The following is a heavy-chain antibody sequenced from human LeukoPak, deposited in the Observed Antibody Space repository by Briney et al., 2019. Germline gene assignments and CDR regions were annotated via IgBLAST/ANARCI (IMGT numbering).Heavy chain of an antibody. Sequence: SETLSLTCTVSGGSISSYYWSWIRQPPGKGLEWIGYIYYSGSTNYNPSLKSRVTISVHTSKNQFSLKLSSVTAADTAVYYCARSMVRGIGGYFQHWGQGTLVTVSS. CDR2: IYYSGST. J-gene: IGHJ1*01. CDR1: GGSISSYY. D-gene: IGHD3-10*01. V-gene: IGHV4-59*01. CDR3: ARSMVRGIGGYFQH.